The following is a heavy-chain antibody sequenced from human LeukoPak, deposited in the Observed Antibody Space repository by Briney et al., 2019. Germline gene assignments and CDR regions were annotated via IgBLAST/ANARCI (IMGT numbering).Heavy chain of an antibody. CDR2: ISTSSSAK. V-gene: IGHV3-48*02. D-gene: IGHD6-19*01. CDR1: GFTFSSYT. Sequence: GGSLRLSCEASGFTFSSYTMIWVRQAPGKGLEWVSYISTSSSAKYYADSVKGRFTISRDNAKNSLYLQMNSLRDEDTAVYYCARNRASSGAGLIDYWGQGTLVTVSS. J-gene: IGHJ4*02. CDR3: ARNRASSGAGLIDY.